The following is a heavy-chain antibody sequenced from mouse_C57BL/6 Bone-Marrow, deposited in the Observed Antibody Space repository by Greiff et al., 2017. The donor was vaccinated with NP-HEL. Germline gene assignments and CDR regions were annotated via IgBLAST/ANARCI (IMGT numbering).Heavy chain of an antibody. J-gene: IGHJ1*03. Sequence: QVQLKQSGPGLVKPSQSLFLTCSITGFPITSGYYWIWIRQSPGKPLEWMGYITHSGETFYNPSLQSPISITRETSKNQFFLQLNSVTTEDTAMYYCAGDRAPLRYWYFDVWGTGTTVTVSS. CDR1: GFPITSGYY. D-gene: IGHD1-1*01. CDR2: ITHSGET. V-gene: IGHV12-3*01. CDR3: AGDRAPLRYWYFDV.